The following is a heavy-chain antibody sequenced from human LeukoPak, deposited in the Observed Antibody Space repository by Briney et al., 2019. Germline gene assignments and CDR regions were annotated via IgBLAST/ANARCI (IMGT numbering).Heavy chain of an antibody. V-gene: IGHV4-59*01. D-gene: IGHD2-21*02. Sequence: SETLSLTCSVSGDSISSNYWSWIRQPPGKGLEWIGYMYNSGSTNYNPSLKSRVTISVDTSKNQFSLMLSSVTAADTAVYFCARGAGRCGGDCYPSDSWGQGTLVTVSS. CDR1: GDSISSNY. CDR2: MYNSGST. CDR3: ARGAGRCGGDCYPSDS. J-gene: IGHJ4*02.